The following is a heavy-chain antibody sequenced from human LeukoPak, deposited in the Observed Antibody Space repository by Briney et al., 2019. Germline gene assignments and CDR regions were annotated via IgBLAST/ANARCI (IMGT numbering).Heavy chain of an antibody. CDR1: GFTFSSYG. J-gene: IGHJ3*02. V-gene: IGHV3-30*02. CDR2: IRYDGSNK. Sequence: PGGSLRLSCAASGFTFSSYGMHWVRQAPGKGLEWVAFIRYDGSNKYYAVSVKGRFTISRDNSKNTLYLQMNSLRAEDTAVYYCADDYYDSSGYYPHAFDIWGQGTMVTVSS. D-gene: IGHD3-22*01. CDR3: ADDYYDSSGYYPHAFDI.